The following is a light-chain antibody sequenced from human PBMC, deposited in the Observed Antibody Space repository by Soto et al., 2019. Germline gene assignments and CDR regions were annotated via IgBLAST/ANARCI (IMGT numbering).Light chain of an antibody. CDR2: GAS. CDR3: QQYSNFPYT. Sequence: EIVMTQSPGTLSLSLGERATMTCRASQSVTSDWLAWYRHKPGQAPRLLIYGASSKSTVVSDRVSGSAAGKDFLIISNRLEPEDSAVYYQQQYSNFPYTFGQGTKLEIK. V-gene: IGKV3-20*01. J-gene: IGKJ2*01. CDR1: QSVTSDW.